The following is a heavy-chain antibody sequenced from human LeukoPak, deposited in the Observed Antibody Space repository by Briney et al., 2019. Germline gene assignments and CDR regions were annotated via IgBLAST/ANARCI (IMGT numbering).Heavy chain of an antibody. V-gene: IGHV3-53*01. CDR1: GFTVSSNY. CDR2: IYSGGST. D-gene: IGHD3-9*01. Sequence: PGGSLRLSCAASGFTVSSNYMSWVRQAPGKGLEWVSVIYSGGSTDYADSVKGRFTISRDNSKNTLYLQMNSLRVEDKAVYYCARSSHYDILTGYSEEDAFDIWGQGTMVTVSS. J-gene: IGHJ3*02. CDR3: ARSSHYDILTGYSEEDAFDI.